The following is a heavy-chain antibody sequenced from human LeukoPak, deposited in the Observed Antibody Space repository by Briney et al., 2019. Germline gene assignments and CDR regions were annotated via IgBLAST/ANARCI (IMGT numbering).Heavy chain of an antibody. D-gene: IGHD1-7*01. CDR1: GFTFSSYW. J-gene: IGHJ4*02. CDR2: INSDGSST. Sequence: GGSLRLSCAASGFTFSSYWMHWVRQAPGKGLVWVSRINSDGSSTSYADSVKGRFTISRDNAKNTLYLQMYSLRAEDTAVYYCARRGRGGTTGFDYWGQGTLVTVSS. V-gene: IGHV3-74*01. CDR3: ARRGRGGTTGFDY.